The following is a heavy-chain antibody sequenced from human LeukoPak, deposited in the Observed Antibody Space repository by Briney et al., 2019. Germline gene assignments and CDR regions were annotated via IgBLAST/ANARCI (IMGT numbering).Heavy chain of an antibody. CDR3: ARDRIMITFGGVIVYPNWFDP. D-gene: IGHD3-16*02. Sequence: GASVKVSCKASGYTFTGYYMHWVRQAPGQGLEWMGWISAYNGNTNYAQKLQGRVTMTTDTSTSTAYMELRSLRSDDTAVYYCARDRIMITFGGVIVYPNWFDPWGQGTLVTVSS. V-gene: IGHV1-18*04. CDR1: GYTFTGYY. CDR2: ISAYNGNT. J-gene: IGHJ5*02.